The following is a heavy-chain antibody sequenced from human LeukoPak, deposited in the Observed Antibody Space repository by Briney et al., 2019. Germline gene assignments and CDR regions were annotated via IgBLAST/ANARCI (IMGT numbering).Heavy chain of an antibody. CDR2: ISGSGGST. Sequence: GGALRLSCAAYGFTFSSYAMSWVRQAPGKGLEWVSAISGSGGSTYYADSLKGRFTISRDNSKNTLYLQMNSLRAEDTAVYYCARDFGEDDYWGQGTLVTVSS. V-gene: IGHV3-23*01. D-gene: IGHD3-10*01. J-gene: IGHJ4*02. CDR1: GFTFSSYA. CDR3: ARDFGEDDY.